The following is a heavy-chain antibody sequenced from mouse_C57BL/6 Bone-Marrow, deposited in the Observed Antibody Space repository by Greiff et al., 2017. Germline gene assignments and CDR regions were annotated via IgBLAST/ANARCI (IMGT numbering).Heavy chain of an antibody. J-gene: IGHJ3*01. CDR3: TLYGSSYRFAY. CDR2: IDPENGDT. V-gene: IGHV14-4*01. CDR1: GFNIKDDY. D-gene: IGHD1-1*01. Sequence: EVQLQQSGAELVRPGASVKLSCTASGFNIKDDYMHWVKQRPEQGLEWIGWIDPENGDTEYASKFQGKATITADTSSNTAYLQLSSLTSEDTAVYYCTLYGSSYRFAYWGQGTLVTVSA.